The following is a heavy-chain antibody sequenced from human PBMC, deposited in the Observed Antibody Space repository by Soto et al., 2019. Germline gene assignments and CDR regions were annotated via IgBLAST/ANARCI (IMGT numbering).Heavy chain of an antibody. J-gene: IGHJ6*02. D-gene: IGHD3-10*01. CDR1: GGSFSGYD. CDR2: INHSGST. Sequence: SETLSLTCGVYGGSFSGYDWSWIRQPPGKGLEWIGEINHSGSTNYNPSLKSRVTISVDTSKNQVSLKLSSVTAADTAVYYCARVSGIYYYGMDVWGQGTTVTVSS. V-gene: IGHV4-34*01. CDR3: ARVSGIYYYGMDV.